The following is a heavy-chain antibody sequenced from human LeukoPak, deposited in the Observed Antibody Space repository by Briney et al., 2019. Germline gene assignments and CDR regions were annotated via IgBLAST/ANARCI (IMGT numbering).Heavy chain of an antibody. D-gene: IGHD2-2*01. J-gene: IGHJ5*01. CDR3: VRDWYHFDFDS. CDR1: RFTFCDYW. Sequence: GGSLRLSCAASRFTFCDYWMHWIRQAPGKGLVWVSRIKGDGSHTIYADSVKGRFTISRDNAKNTLYLQMKSLRVADTARYYCVRDWYHFDFDSWGQGTLVTVSS. CDR2: IKGDGSHT. V-gene: IGHV3-74*01.